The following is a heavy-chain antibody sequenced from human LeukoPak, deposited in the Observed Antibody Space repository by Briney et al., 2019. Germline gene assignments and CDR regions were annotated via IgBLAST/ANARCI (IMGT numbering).Heavy chain of an antibody. Sequence: ASVKVFCKASGYTFTNYGISWVRQAPGQGLEWMGWISAYNGNTNYAQKLQGRVTMTTDTSTSTAYMELRSLRSDDTAVYYCARSHTVTAYPLAVGAFDIWGQGTMVTVSS. J-gene: IGHJ3*02. CDR2: ISAYNGNT. CDR1: GYTFTNYG. V-gene: IGHV1-18*01. CDR3: ARSHTVTAYPLAVGAFDI. D-gene: IGHD4-17*01.